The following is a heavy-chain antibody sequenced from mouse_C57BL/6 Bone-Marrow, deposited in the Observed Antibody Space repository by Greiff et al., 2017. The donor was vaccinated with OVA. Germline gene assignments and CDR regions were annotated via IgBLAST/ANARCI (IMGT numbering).Heavy chain of an antibody. J-gene: IGHJ2*01. Sequence: VQLQQSGTVLARPGASVKMSCKTSGYTFTSYWMHWVKQRPGQGLEWIGAIYPGNSDTSYNQKFKGKAKLTAVTSASTAYMELSSLTNEDSAVYYCTRPLFTTGRFDYWGQGTTLTVSS. CDR1: GYTFTSYW. CDR3: TRPLFTTGRFDY. D-gene: IGHD1-1*01. CDR2: IYPGNSDT. V-gene: IGHV1-5*01.